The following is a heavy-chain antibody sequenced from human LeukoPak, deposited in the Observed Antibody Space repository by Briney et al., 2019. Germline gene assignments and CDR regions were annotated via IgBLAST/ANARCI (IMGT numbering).Heavy chain of an antibody. CDR1: GFTFSNYG. D-gene: IGHD3-16*01. J-gene: IGHJ4*02. CDR3: AKRGDGGHKSLEY. Sequence: GGSLRLSCVASGFTFSNYGMHWVRQAPGKGLEWVATITYNGSSEYYADSVKDRFTVSRDNSKNTLYLQMSSLKTEDTAVYYCAKRGDGGHKSLEYWGQGTLVIVSS. CDR2: ITYNGSSE. V-gene: IGHV3-30*18.